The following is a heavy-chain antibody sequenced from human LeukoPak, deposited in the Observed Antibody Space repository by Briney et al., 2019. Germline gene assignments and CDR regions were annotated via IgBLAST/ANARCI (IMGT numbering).Heavy chain of an antibody. Sequence: ASVKVSCKASGYTFTSYGISWVRQAPGQGLEWMGWISAYNGNTNYAQKLQGRVTMTTDTSTSTAYMELRSLRSDDTAVYYCVTDDSSGYHYGEFDYWGQGTLVTVSS. CDR2: ISAYNGNT. D-gene: IGHD3-22*01. CDR3: VTDDSSGYHYGEFDY. J-gene: IGHJ4*02. CDR1: GYTFTSYG. V-gene: IGHV1-18*01.